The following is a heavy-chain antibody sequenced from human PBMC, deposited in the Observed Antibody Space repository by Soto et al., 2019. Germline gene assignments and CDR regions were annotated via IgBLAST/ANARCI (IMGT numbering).Heavy chain of an antibody. V-gene: IGHV4-39*01. J-gene: IGHJ4*02. CDR2: IYYSGST. D-gene: IGHD2-2*01. Sequence: LSLTCTVSGGSISSRGYYWGWIRQPPGKGLEWIGTIYYSGSTYYNPSLKSRVTISVDTSKNQFSLKLSSVTAADTAVYYCARVGAYCVSTSCHDYWGQGTLVTVSS. CDR1: GGSISSRGYY. CDR3: ARVGAYCVSTSCHDY.